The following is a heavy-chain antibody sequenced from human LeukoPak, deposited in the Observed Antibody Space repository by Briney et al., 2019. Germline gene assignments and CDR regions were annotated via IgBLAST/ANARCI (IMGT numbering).Heavy chain of an antibody. J-gene: IGHJ4*02. CDR2: IYTSGST. CDR1: GGSISSGSYY. CDR3: AITYYDFWSGYYGYDY. Sequence: SETLSLTCTVSGGSISSGSYYWSWIRQPAGKGLEWIVRIYTSGSTNYNPSLKSRVTISVDTSKNQFSLKLSSVTAADTAVYYCAITYYDFWSGYYGYDYWGQGTLVTVSS. V-gene: IGHV4-61*02. D-gene: IGHD3-3*01.